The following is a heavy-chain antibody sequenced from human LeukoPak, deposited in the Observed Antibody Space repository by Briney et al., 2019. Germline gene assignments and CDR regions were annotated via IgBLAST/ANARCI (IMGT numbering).Heavy chain of an antibody. V-gene: IGHV3-72*01. CDR2: IKHKPHSYTA. J-gene: IGHJ4*02. CDR1: GFTFSDYY. D-gene: IGHD7-27*01. Sequence: GGSLRLSCAASGFTFSDYYMDWVRQAPGKGLEWVGRIKHKPHSYTANYAASVKGRFTILRDESKNSLYLQMNSLKTEDTAVYYCVRDNWGLDYWGQGTRVTVSS. CDR3: VRDNWGLDY.